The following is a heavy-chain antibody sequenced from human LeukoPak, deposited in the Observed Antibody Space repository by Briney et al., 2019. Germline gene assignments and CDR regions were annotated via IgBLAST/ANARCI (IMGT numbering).Heavy chain of an antibody. Sequence: GSSVKVSCKASGGTFSSYTISWVRQAPGQGLEWMGRIIPILGIANYAQKFQGRVTITADKSTSTAYMELSSLRSEDTAVYYCASPFIRNYYSGMDFWAKGTTATVSS. V-gene: IGHV1-69*02. CDR2: IIPILGIA. CDR1: GGTFSSYT. J-gene: IGHJ6*04. CDR3: ASPFIRNYYSGMDF. D-gene: IGHD3-10*01.